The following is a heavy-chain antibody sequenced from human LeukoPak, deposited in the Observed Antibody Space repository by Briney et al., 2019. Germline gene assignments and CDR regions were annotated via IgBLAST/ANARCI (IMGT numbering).Heavy chain of an antibody. V-gene: IGHV4-39*07. Sequence: SETLSLTCTVSGGSISSSSYYWGWIRQPPGKGLEWIGSIYYSGSTYYNPSLKSRVTISVDTSKNQLSLKLSSVTAADTAVYYCARLERDVWFGEFAYYFDYWGQGTLVTVSS. CDR3: ARLERDVWFGEFAYYFDY. CDR2: IYYSGST. D-gene: IGHD3-10*01. J-gene: IGHJ4*02. CDR1: GGSISSSSYY.